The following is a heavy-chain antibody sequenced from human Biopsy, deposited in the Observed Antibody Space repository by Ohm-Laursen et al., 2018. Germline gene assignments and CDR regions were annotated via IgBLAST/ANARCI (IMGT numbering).Heavy chain of an antibody. V-gene: IGHV1-69*13. CDR2: IIPMFGTA. CDR1: GGTFINYA. CDR3: ARGPHSGSHSCFDY. J-gene: IGHJ4*02. D-gene: IGHD1-26*01. Sequence: SVKVSCNASGGTFINYAISWVRQAPGQGLEWMGGIIPMFGTANCAQMFQGRVTISADESTGTSYMELSSLTTEDTAIYYCARGPHSGSHSCFDYWGRGTLVTVSS.